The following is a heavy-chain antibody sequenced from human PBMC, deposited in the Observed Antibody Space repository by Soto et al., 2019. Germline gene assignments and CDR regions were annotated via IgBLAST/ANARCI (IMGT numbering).Heavy chain of an antibody. D-gene: IGHD3-9*01. J-gene: IGHJ4*02. V-gene: IGHV4-30-2*01. CDR3: ARLTGYYSVDY. CDR1: GGSISSGGYS. CDR2: IYHSGST. Sequence: TLSLTCAVSGGSISSGGYSWSWIRQPPGKGLEWIGYIYHSGSTYYNPSLKSRVTISVDRSKTQFSLKLSSVTAADTAVYYCARLTGYYSVDYWGQGTLVTVSS.